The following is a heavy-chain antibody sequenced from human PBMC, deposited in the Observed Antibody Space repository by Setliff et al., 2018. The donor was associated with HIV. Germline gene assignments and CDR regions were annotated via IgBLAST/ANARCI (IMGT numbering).Heavy chain of an antibody. D-gene: IGHD2-21*01. V-gene: IGHV3-7*01. CDR1: GFSLSNYW. Sequence: LGESLKISCVGTGFSLSNYWMGWVRQAPGKGLEWVANIKEDGSDIYYVDSVKGRFTISRDNARNSLFLQMNSLRGDDTAVYYCVRDGARLDYWGQGTQVTVSS. CDR2: IKEDGSDI. J-gene: IGHJ4*02. CDR3: VRDGARLDY.